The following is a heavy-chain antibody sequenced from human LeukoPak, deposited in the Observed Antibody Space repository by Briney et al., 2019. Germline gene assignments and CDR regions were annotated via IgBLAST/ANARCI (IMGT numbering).Heavy chain of an antibody. CDR2: IKSDGSTR. Sequence: GGSLRLSCAASGFTFTSYWMHWVRQAPGKGLVWVSRIKSDGSTRDYADFVKGRFTISRDNARNTVYLQINSLTAEDTAVYYCARGLRDRYGMDVWGQGTTVTVSS. CDR3: ARGLRDRYGMDV. J-gene: IGHJ6*02. D-gene: IGHD5-12*01. V-gene: IGHV3-74*01. CDR1: GFTFTSYW.